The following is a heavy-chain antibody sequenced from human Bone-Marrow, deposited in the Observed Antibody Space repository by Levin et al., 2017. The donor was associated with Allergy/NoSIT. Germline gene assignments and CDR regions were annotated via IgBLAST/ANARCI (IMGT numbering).Heavy chain of an antibody. CDR1: GFTFDDYA. V-gene: IGHV3-9*01. D-gene: IGHD6-19*01. CDR2: ISWNSGSI. CDR3: AKGIPVTGTSFDY. Sequence: GGSLRLSCAASGFTFDDYAMHWVRQAPGKGLEWVSVISWNSGSIGYGDSVKGRFTISRNNAKNSLYLQMNSLRDEDTALYYCAKGIPVTGTSFDYWGQRTLVPVSA. J-gene: IGHJ4*02.